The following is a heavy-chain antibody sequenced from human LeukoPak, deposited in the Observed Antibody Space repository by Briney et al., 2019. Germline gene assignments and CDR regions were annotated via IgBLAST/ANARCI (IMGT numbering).Heavy chain of an antibody. CDR3: ARVAAWGTCSSTSCYMFWPQPAHSAFEGGSPFDP. V-gene: IGHV1-18*01. CDR1: GYTFTSYG. D-gene: IGHD2-2*02. J-gene: IGHJ5*02. Sequence: PSVTLSCKASGYTFTSYGISWVRQAPGQGLEWMGWISAYNGNTNYAQKLQGRVTMTTDTSTSTAYMELRSLRSDDTAVYYCARVAAWGTCSSTSCYMFWPQPAHSAFEGGSPFDPRGQGTLVTVSS. CDR2: ISAYNGNT.